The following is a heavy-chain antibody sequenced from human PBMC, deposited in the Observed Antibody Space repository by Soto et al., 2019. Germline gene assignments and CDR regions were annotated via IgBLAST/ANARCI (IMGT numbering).Heavy chain of an antibody. D-gene: IGHD2-21*01. CDR2: IYHSGDS. CDR3: ASPRGLVMRSYKHRLDF. V-gene: IGHV4-39*01. Sequence: SETLSLTCTVSGDSISSTSSYWGWIRQPPGKGLEWIGIIYHSGDSYYNPSLKRRITVSVETSKNQFSLKLRSVTAADTAVYYCASPRGLVMRSYKHRLDFRGQGTTVTVSS. CDR1: GDSISSTSSY. J-gene: IGHJ6*02.